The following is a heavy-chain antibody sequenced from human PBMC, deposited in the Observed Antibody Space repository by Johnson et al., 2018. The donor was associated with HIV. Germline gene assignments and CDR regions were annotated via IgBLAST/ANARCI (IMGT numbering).Heavy chain of an antibody. CDR3: ARYEGNYVAFDI. Sequence: EVQLVESGGGLVQPGGSLRLSCAASGFTFTSYAMSWVRQPPGKGLEWVSVIYSGGSTYYADSVKGRFTISRDNSKNTLYLQMNSLRAEDTAVYYCARYEGNYVAFDIWGQGTMVTVSS. V-gene: IGHV3-66*01. D-gene: IGHD1-7*01. CDR1: GFTFTSYA. J-gene: IGHJ3*02. CDR2: IYSGGST.